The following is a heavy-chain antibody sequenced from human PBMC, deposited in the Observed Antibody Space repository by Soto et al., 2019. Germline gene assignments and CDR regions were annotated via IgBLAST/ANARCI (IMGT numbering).Heavy chain of an antibody. J-gene: IGHJ3*02. Sequence: QLQLQESGSGLVKPSQTLSLTCAVSGGSISSGGYSWSWIRQPPGKGLEWIGYIYHSGSTYYNPALKSRATISVDRSKSQFSLKQSSVTASDTAVYSCARTPDIWGQGTMVTASS. CDR2: IYHSGST. CDR3: ARTPDI. V-gene: IGHV4-30-2*01. CDR1: GGSISSGGYS.